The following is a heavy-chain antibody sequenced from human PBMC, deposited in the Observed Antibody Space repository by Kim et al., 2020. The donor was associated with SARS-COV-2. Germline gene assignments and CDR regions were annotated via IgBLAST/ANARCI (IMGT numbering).Heavy chain of an antibody. J-gene: IGHJ4*02. CDR1: GFTFTTYT. V-gene: IGHV3-23*01. D-gene: IGHD1-26*01. CDR3: AKEVYTGGYYAFDY. CDR2: IDRSGGTT. Sequence: GGSLRLSCAASGFTFTTYTMGWVRQAPGKGLEWVSAIDRSGGTTYYADSVKGRLTISRDNSKNTLYLQMNSLRGEDTAVYYCAKEVYTGGYYAFDYWGQG.